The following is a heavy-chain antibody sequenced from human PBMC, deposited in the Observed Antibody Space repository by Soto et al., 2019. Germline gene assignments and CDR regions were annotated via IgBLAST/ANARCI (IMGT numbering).Heavy chain of an antibody. J-gene: IGHJ2*01. CDR2: NLPLVNIS. Sequence: QVQLVQSGAEVKKPGSSVKVSCKASGGAFSSYAISWVRQAPGQGLEWMGGNLPLVNISNYAQKFQGRVTITADEPTSTAYTDLSNLTSKDTAVYYCARRRLSYGTRYFDLWDRGTLITVSS. D-gene: IGHD5-18*01. CDR3: ARRRLSYGTRYFDL. V-gene: IGHV1-69*01. CDR1: GGAFSSYA.